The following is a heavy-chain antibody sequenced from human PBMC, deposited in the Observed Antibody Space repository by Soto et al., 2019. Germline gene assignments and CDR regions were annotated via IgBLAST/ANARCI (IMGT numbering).Heavy chain of an antibody. J-gene: IGHJ5*02. D-gene: IGHD1-1*01. CDR3: ASGSGTTGTTCRA. CDR1: GGSISSGGYY. CDR2: IYYSGST. Sequence: PSETLSLTCTVSGGSISSGGYYWSWIRQHPGKGLEWIGYIYYSGSTYYNPSLKSRVTISVDTSKNQFSLKLSSVTAADTAVYYCASGSGTTGTTCRAWGQGTLVTVSS. V-gene: IGHV4-31*03.